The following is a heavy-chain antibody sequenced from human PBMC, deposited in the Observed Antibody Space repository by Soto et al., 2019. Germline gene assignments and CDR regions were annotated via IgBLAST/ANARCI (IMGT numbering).Heavy chain of an antibody. Sequence: GESLKISCKGSGYSFTSYWISWVRQMPGGGLEWMGRIDPSDSYTNYSPSFQGHVTISADKSISTAYLQWSSLKASDTAMYYCARSGPDWQALLLYDSSGIDAFDIWGQGTMVTVSS. CDR2: IDPSDSYT. CDR1: GYSFTSYW. CDR3: ARSGPDWQALLLYDSSGIDAFDI. V-gene: IGHV5-10-1*01. J-gene: IGHJ3*02. D-gene: IGHD3-22*01.